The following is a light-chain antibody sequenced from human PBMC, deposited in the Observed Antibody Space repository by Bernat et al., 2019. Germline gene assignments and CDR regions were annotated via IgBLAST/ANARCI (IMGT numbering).Light chain of an antibody. J-gene: IGKJ4*01. CDR3: QQSYSTRPLT. V-gene: IGKV1-39*01. CDR1: QSISSY. Sequence: DIQMTQSPSSLSASVGDRVTITCRASQSISSYLNWHQQKPGKAPKLLIYAASSLQSGVPSRFSGSGSGTDFTLTISSLQPEDFATYYCQQSYSTRPLTFGGGTKVEIK. CDR2: AAS.